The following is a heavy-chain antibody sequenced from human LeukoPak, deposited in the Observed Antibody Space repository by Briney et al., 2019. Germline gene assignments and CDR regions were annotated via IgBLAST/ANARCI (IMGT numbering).Heavy chain of an antibody. D-gene: IGHD3-22*01. J-gene: IGHJ3*02. Sequence: ASVKVSCKASGYTFSSYMHWVRQAPGQGLEWMGIINPSSGSTSYAQKFQDRVTMTRVTSTSTAYMELRSLSSDDTAVYYCARVLVVSSDAFDIWGQGTMVTVSS. CDR1: GYTFSSY. CDR2: INPSSGST. V-gene: IGHV1-46*01. CDR3: ARVLVVSSDAFDI.